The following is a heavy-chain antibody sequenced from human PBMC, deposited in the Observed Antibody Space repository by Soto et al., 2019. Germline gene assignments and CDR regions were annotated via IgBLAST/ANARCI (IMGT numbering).Heavy chain of an antibody. J-gene: IGHJ4*02. CDR2: INPNSGGT. CDR3: ARELWLGIAVAGAFDY. Sequence: QVQLVQSGAEVKKPGASVKVSCKASGYTFTGYYMHWVRQAPGQGLEWMGWINPNSGGTNYAQKFQGRVTMTRDTSISTAYMELSRLRSDDTAVYYCARELWLGIAVAGAFDYWGQGTLVTVSS. V-gene: IGHV1-2*02. D-gene: IGHD6-19*01. CDR1: GYTFTGYY.